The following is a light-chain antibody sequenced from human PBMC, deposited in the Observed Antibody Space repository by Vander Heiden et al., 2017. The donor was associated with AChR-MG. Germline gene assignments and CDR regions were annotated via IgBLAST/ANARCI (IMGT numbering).Light chain of an antibody. V-gene: IGLV3-1*01. CDR3: QAWDSSTVV. Sequence: SYELTQPPSVSVSPGQTASITCPGDKLGDKYACWYQQKPGQSPVLVIDQDKKRPSGIPERFSGSNSGNTATLTISGTQAMDEADYFCQAWDSSTVVFGGGTKLTVL. CDR2: QDK. J-gene: IGLJ2*01. CDR1: KLGDKY.